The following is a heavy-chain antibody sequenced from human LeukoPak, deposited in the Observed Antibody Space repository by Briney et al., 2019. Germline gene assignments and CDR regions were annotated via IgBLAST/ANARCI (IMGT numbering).Heavy chain of an antibody. CDR2: IYYSGST. CDR1: GGSISSYY. D-gene: IGHD3-3*01. CDR3: ASRSSIWSGYQDTLYYFDS. V-gene: IGHV4-59*01. J-gene: IGHJ4*02. Sequence: SETLSLTCTVSGGSISSYYWSWIRQPPGKRLEWIGHIYYSGSTNYNPSLKSRVTISVDMSKNQFSLKLSSVTAADTAVYYCASRSSIWSGYQDTLYYFDSWGQGTLVTVSS.